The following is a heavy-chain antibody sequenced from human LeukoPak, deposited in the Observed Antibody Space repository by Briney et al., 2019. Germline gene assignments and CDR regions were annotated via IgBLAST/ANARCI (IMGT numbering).Heavy chain of an antibody. CDR1: GFTFSSYA. D-gene: IGHD6-19*01. V-gene: IGHV3-23*01. CDR3: AKGGSSGWYYFDY. Sequence: GGSLKLSCEVSGFTFSSYAMSWVRQAPGKGLEWISVISGSGDITFYTDSVKGRFTISRDNSKNTLYLQMNSLRAEDTAVYYCAKGGSSGWYYFDYWGQGTLVTVSS. J-gene: IGHJ4*02. CDR2: ISGSGDIT.